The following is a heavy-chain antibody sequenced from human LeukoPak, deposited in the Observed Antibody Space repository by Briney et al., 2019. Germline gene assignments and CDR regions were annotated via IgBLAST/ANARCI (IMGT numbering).Heavy chain of an antibody. CDR3: AKILAIATAAYDAFDI. D-gene: IGHD6-13*01. CDR1: GYSFTSYW. V-gene: IGHV5-51*01. J-gene: IGHJ3*02. Sequence: GESLKISCKGSGYSFTSYWIGWVRQMPGKGLEWMGIIYPGDSDTRYSPSLQGQVTISADKSVSTAYLQWSSLKASDTAMYYCAKILAIATAAYDAFDIWGQGTMVTVSS. CDR2: IYPGDSDT.